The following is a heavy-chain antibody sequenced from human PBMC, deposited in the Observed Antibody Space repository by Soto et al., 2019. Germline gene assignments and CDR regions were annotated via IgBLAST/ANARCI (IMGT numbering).Heavy chain of an antibody. J-gene: IGHJ4*02. CDR2: IYYSGST. CDR1: GGSLSSYY. V-gene: IGHV4-59*01. D-gene: IGHD7-27*01. CDR3: ARTGGATNAF. Sequence: SETLSLTCVVSGGSLSSYYWSWIRQPPGKGLEWIGYIYYSGSTNYNPSLKSRVTISVDTSKNQFSLKLSSVTAADTAVYYCARTGGATNAFGGGGPLAPVS.